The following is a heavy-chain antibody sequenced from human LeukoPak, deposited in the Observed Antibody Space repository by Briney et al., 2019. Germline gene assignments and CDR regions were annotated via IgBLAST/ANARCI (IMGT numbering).Heavy chain of an antibody. J-gene: IGHJ6*04. V-gene: IGHV3-74*01. CDR1: GFTFSNYW. CDR3: ARDYCSSTSCFPDV. CDR2: INSDGSTT. Sequence: GGSLRLSCAASGFTFSNYWMHWVRQAPGKGLVWVSRINSDGSTTSYADSVKGRFTISSDNAKNTLYLQMNRLRAEDTAVYYCARDYCSSTSCFPDVWGKGTTVTVSS. D-gene: IGHD2-2*01.